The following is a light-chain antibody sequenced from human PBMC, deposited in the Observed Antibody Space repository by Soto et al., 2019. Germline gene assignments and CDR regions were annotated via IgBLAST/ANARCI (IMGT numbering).Light chain of an antibody. CDR3: QKLNAVPT. CDR1: PAINNY. CDR2: AAA. V-gene: IGKV1-27*01. J-gene: IGKJ4*01. Sequence: DIQMTQSPSSLSASVGDRVTITCRASPAINNYLDWYQQKPGKVPTLLISAAATWQAGVPSRFSGSGSGTAFTLTISSLPPEDVATYYCQKLNAVPTFGGGTKVEI.